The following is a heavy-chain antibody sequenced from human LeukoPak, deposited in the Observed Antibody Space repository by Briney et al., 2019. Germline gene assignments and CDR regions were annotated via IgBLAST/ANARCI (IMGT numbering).Heavy chain of an antibody. J-gene: IGHJ4*02. D-gene: IGHD1/OR15-1a*01. V-gene: IGHV1-18*01. CDR2: ISAYNGYT. CDR1: GYTFTTYD. CDR3: ARVGTGTRSFDS. Sequence: GASVKVSCKTSGYTFTTYDLNWVRQAPGQGLEWMGRISAYNGYTNYGQKLQGRVTMTTDTSTNTAYMELRSLRSDDTAVYYCARVGTGTRSFDSWGQGTLVTVSS.